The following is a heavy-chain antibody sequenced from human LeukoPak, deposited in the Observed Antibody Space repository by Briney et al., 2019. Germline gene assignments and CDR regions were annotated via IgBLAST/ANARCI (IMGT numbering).Heavy chain of an antibody. V-gene: IGHV3-7*03. CDR3: ARDLFKGYSSSKDV. CDR1: GLTFSIYY. Sequence: GGSLRLSCAASGLTFSIYYMNWVRQAPGKGLEWVATITQDGSEKHYVDSVKGRFTISRDNAKKSLYLQMNSLRAEDTAVYFCARDLFKGYSSSKDVWGQGTTVTVSS. D-gene: IGHD6-13*01. J-gene: IGHJ6*02. CDR2: ITQDGSEK.